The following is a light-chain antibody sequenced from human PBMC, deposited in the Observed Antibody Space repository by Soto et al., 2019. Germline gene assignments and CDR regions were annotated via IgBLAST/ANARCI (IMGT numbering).Light chain of an antibody. V-gene: IGKV1-5*01. CDR2: DAS. Sequence: DIQMTQSPSTLSASVGDRVTITCRASQRISRSLAWYQQKPGKAPNLLIYDASSLESGVPSRFSGSGFGTEFTLTISSLQPDDFANYYCQQYNSYLLTFGPGTTVDIK. CDR1: QRISRS. J-gene: IGKJ3*01. CDR3: QQYNSYLLT.